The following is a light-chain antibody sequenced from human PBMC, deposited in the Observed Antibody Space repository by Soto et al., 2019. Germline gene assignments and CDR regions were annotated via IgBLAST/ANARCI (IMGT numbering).Light chain of an antibody. Sequence: EIVLTQSPGTLSLSPGERATLSCRASQSVGSDFLAWYQQRPGQPPRILIFGASGRATGIPDRFSGSGSGTDFTLTISRLEPEDFAMYYCQQCGGSPTFGQGTKVDIK. V-gene: IGKV3-20*01. J-gene: IGKJ1*01. CDR3: QQCGGSPT. CDR1: QSVGSDF. CDR2: GAS.